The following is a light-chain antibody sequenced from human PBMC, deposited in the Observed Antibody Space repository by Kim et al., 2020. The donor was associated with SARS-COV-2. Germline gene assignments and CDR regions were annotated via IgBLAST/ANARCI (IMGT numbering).Light chain of an antibody. V-gene: IGKV1-33*01. CDR1: QDINNY. Sequence: DIQMTQSPSSLSTSVGDRVTITCQASQDINNYLNWYQQKPGEAPKLLIYDASNLETGVPSRFSGSGSGTDFTFTISSLQPEDIATYYCQQYANLPNTFGQGTRLEIK. CDR3: QQYANLPNT. J-gene: IGKJ5*01. CDR2: DAS.